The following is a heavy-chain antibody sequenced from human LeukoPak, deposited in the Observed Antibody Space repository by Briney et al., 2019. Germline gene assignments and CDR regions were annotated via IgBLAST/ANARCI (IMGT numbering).Heavy chain of an antibody. D-gene: IGHD3-10*01. CDR2: LYSGSDT. CDR1: GFTVSTNY. J-gene: IGHJ2*01. Sequence: GGSLRLSCAASGFTVSTNYMNWVRQAPGKGLEWVSILYSGSDTYYADSVKGRFTISRDSSKNILSLQMSNLRAEDTAVYYCARVGDHFHWYLDLWGRGTLATVSS. CDR3: ARVGDHFHWYLDL. V-gene: IGHV3-53*01.